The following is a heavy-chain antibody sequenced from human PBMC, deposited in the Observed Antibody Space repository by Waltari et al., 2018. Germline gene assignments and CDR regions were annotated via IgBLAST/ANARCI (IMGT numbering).Heavy chain of an antibody. J-gene: IGHJ4*02. D-gene: IGHD3-3*01. CDR1: GFTFSTYW. CDR2: IKQDGSEK. CDR3: ARVREDFWSGFYH. Sequence: EVQLVESGGGLVQPGGSLRLSCAASGFTFSTYWMSWVRQAPGKGMGWGDKIKQDGSEKDYVDAVKGRFTISRDNTNNSLYLQMNSLRAEDTAVYYGARVREDFWSGFYHWGQGALVTVSS. V-gene: IGHV3-7*01.